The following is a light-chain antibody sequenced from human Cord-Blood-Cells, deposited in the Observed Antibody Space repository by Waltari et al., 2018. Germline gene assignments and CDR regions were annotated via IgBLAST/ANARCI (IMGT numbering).Light chain of an antibody. CDR3: QQYGSSKLT. CDR2: GAS. V-gene: IGKV3-20*01. Sequence: ELVLTQSPATLSLSPGERATLSCRASQSVSTSYLAWYQPKPGQAPRLLTYGASSRGTGIPDRFSGSGSGTDFTLTISRLEPEDFAVYYCQQYGSSKLTFGGGTKVEIK. J-gene: IGKJ4*01. CDR1: QSVSTSY.